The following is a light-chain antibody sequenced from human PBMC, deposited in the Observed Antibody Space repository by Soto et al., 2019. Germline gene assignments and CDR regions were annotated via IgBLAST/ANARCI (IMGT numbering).Light chain of an antibody. V-gene: IGKV3-20*01. J-gene: IGKJ5*01. Sequence: ESVLTQSPGTLSLSPGERATLSCRASQSVSSSYFAWYQPKPGQAPRRLIYGASSRATGIPARFRGSGSATDFTLTMSRLEPEDFAVYYCQQYGSSHSITFGQGTRLEIK. CDR2: GAS. CDR1: QSVSSSY. CDR3: QQYGSSHSIT.